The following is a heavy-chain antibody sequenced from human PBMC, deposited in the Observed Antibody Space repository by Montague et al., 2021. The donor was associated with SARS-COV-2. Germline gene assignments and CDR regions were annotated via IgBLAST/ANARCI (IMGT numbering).Heavy chain of an antibody. CDR1: GGSSKW. J-gene: IGHJ4*02. Sequence: SETLSLTCAVSGGSSKWWSWVRQPPGKGLEWIGEIYHSGSTNYNPSLKSRVTISVDKSKNQLSLKLSSVTAADTAVYYCARMYYHILTGYYYLDYWGQGTPVTVSS. D-gene: IGHD3-9*01. V-gene: IGHV4-4*02. CDR2: IYHSGST. CDR3: ARMYYHILTGYYYLDY.